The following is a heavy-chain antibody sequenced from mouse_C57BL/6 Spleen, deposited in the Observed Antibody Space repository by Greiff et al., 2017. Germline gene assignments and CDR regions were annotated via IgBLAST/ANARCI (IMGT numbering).Heavy chain of an antibody. D-gene: IGHD2-2*01. CDR1: GFNIKDYY. CDR2: IDPEDGET. J-gene: IGHJ3*01. V-gene: IGHV14-2*01. CDR3: ARGYDRGFAY. Sequence: EVQLQESGAELVKPGASVKLSCTASGFNIKDYYMHWVKQRTEQGLEWIGRIDPEDGETKYAPKFQGKATIPADTYSNTAYLQLTGLKSEDTAFYYCARGYDRGFAYWGQGTLVTVSA.